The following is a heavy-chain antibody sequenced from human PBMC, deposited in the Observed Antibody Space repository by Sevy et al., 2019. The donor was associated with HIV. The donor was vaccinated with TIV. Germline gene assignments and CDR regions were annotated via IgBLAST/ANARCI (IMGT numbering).Heavy chain of an antibody. J-gene: IGHJ3*02. CDR3: VIGSSVVVLGAFDI. CDR1: GYTFTSYD. CDR2: MNPNSGNT. D-gene: IGHD2-2*01. V-gene: IGHV1-8*01. Sequence: GESLKISCKASGYTFTSYDINWVRQATGQGLEWMGWMNPNSGNTGYAQKFQGRVTMTRNTSISTAYMELSSLRSEDTAVYYCVIGSSVVVLGAFDIWGQGTMVTVSS.